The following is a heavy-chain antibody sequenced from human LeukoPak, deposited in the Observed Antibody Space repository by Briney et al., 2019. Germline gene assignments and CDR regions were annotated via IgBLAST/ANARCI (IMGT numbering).Heavy chain of an antibody. CDR2: ITSSSSYI. CDR1: GFTFSSYS. CDR3: VRLYDDYTNGHFDS. D-gene: IGHD4-11*01. Sequence: GGSLRLSCAASGFTFSSYSMNWVRQAPGKGLEWVSSITSSSSYIYYADSVKGRFTISRHNAKNSLYLQLSSLRAEDTAVYYCVRLYDDYTNGHFDSWGQGTLVTVSS. V-gene: IGHV3-21*01. J-gene: IGHJ4*02.